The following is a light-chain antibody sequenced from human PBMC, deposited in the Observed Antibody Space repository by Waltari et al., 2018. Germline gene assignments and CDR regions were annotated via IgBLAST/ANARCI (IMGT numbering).Light chain of an antibody. CDR2: AAS. V-gene: IGKV1-39*01. CDR3: QQSYNTPLT. Sequence: DIQMTQSPSSLSASVGDRVTITCRASQSISNYLNWYQQKPGEVPKLLIYAASILQSGVPSRFSGSGSATDFTLTISSLQPEDFATYYCQQSYNTPLTFGGGTKMEIK. CDR1: QSISNY. J-gene: IGKJ4*01.